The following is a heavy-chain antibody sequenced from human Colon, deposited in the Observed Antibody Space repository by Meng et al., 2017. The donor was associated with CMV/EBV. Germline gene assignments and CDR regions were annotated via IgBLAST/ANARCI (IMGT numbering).Heavy chain of an antibody. V-gene: IGHV1-18*01. J-gene: IGHJ6*02. CDR2: ISAYNGNT. CDR1: G. D-gene: IGHD3-22*01. Sequence: GIIWVRQAPGQGLEWMGWISAYNGNTNYAQKLQGRVTMTTDTSTSTAYMELTSLRSDDTAVYYCARGSAFFDSSGSYYYYAMDVWGQGTTVTVSS. CDR3: ARGSAFFDSSGSYYYYAMDV.